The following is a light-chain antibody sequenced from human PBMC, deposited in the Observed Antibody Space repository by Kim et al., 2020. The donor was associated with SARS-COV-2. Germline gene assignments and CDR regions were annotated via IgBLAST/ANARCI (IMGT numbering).Light chain of an antibody. CDR3: QQYGSSPRT. Sequence: LSLSQGEIATLSCRASQSVRDLAWYQQKPGQAPRLLIYAASSRATGIPDRFSGGGSGTDITLTISRVEPEDFAVYYCQQYGSSPRTFGQGTKLEI. J-gene: IGKJ2*01. CDR2: AAS. CDR1: QSVRD. V-gene: IGKV3-20*01.